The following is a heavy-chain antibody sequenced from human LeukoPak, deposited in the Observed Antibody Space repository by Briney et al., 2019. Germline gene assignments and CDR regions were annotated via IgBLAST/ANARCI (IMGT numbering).Heavy chain of an antibody. CDR3: ARAVAAAGTPYYYYYMDV. D-gene: IGHD6-13*01. CDR1: GYTFTSYG. J-gene: IGHJ6*03. CDR2: ISAYNGNT. V-gene: IGHV1-18*01. Sequence: ASVKVSCKASGYTFTSYGISWVRQAPGQGLEWMGWISAYNGNTNYAQKLQGRVTMTTDTSTSTAYMELRSLRSDDTAVYHCARAVAAAGTPYYYYYMDVWGKGTTVTVSS.